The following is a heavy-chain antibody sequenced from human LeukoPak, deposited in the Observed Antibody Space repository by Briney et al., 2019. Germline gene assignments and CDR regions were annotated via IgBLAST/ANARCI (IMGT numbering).Heavy chain of an antibody. J-gene: IGHJ6*04. V-gene: IGHV3-30*18. CDR1: GFTFSSYG. D-gene: IGHD3-9*01. Sequence: GGSLRLSCAASGFTFSSYGMHWVRQAPGKGQEWVAVISYDGSNKYYADSVKGRFTISRDNSKNTLYLQMNSLRAEDTAVYYCAKDSSRYDITYGMDVWGKGTTVTVSS. CDR2: ISYDGSNK. CDR3: AKDSSRYDITYGMDV.